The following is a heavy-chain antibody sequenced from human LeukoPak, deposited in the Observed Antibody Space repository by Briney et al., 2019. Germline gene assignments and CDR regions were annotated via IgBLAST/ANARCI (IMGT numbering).Heavy chain of an antibody. CDR2: IIPIFGTA. CDR3: ARDDFRKQAFDI. Sequence: ASVKVSCKASGGTFSSYAISWVRQAPGQGLEWMGGIIPIFGTANYAQKFQGRVTITTDESTSTAYVELSSLRSEDTAVYYCARDDFRKQAFDIWGQGTMVTVSS. V-gene: IGHV1-69*05. J-gene: IGHJ3*02. CDR1: GGTFSSYA. D-gene: IGHD3-3*01.